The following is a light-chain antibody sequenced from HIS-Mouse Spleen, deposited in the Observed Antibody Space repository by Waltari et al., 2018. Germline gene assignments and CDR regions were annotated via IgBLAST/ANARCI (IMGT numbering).Light chain of an antibody. CDR3: SSYTSSWV. CDR1: SSDVGGYNY. V-gene: IGLV2-14*03. CDR2: DVS. J-gene: IGLJ3*02. Sequence: QSALTQPASVSGSPGQSITISCTGTSSDVGGYNYVSWYQQHPGKAPKLMIYDVSNPPSGVSNRFSGSKSGNTASLTISGLQAEDEADYYCSSYTSSWVFGGGTKLTVL.